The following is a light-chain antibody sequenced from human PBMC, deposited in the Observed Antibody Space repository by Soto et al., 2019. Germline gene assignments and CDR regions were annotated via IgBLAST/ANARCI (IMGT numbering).Light chain of an antibody. J-gene: IGKJ2*01. CDR1: QSVSNSF. CDR3: QQYGSSPYT. Sequence: EIVLTQSPGTLSLSPGERATLSCRASQSVSNSFLAWYQQKRGQAPRLLIAAATSRATGIPDRFSGSGSGTDFTLTISRMESEDFAVYYCQQYGSSPYTFCQGTKLEIK. CDR2: AAT. V-gene: IGKV3-20*01.